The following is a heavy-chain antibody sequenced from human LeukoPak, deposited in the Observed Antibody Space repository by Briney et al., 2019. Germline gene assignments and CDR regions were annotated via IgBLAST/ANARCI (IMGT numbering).Heavy chain of an antibody. CDR2: ISSCGSTI. Sequence: GGSLRLSCAASGFTFSSYEMNWVRQAPGKGLEWVSYISSCGSTIYYAGSVKGRFTISRHNAKNSLYLQMNSLRAEDTAVYYCARGVVVPNSPGAFDIWGQGTMVTVSS. CDR3: ARGVVVPNSPGAFDI. D-gene: IGHD3-22*01. CDR1: GFTFSSYE. J-gene: IGHJ3*02. V-gene: IGHV3-48*03.